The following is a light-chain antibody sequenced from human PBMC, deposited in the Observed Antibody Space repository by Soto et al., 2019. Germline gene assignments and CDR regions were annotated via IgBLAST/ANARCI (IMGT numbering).Light chain of an antibody. V-gene: IGKV3-15*01. CDR1: PGISNN. CDR3: QQYNNWPPGYT. J-gene: IGKJ2*01. Sequence: EIVMTQSPATLSVSPGERATLSCRASPGISNNLAWYQQKLGQAPRLLIYAASTRATGIPARFSGSGFGTEFTLTISSLQSEDFAVYFCQQYNNWPPGYTFGQGTKLEIK. CDR2: AAS.